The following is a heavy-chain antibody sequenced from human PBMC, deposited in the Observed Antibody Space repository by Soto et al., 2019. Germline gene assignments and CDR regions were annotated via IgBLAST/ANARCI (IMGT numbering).Heavy chain of an antibody. CDR3: TRSESSDTGDH. V-gene: IGHV1-69*01. CDR1: GGTLNTYA. D-gene: IGHD3-22*01. CDR2: TTPILGTT. Sequence: QVQLVQSGAEVKKPGSSVKVSCKASGGTLNTYAINWVRQAPGQGFEWMGGTTPILGTTDYAQKFQGRLTIAADEARNTLYMALRSLTSDDTAVYYCTRSESSDTGDHWGQGTLVVVSS. J-gene: IGHJ4*02.